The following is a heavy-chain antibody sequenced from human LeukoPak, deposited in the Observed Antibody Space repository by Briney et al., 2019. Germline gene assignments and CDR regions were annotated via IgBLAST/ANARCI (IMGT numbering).Heavy chain of an antibody. V-gene: IGHV3-64*02. CDR1: GFTFSSYA. J-gene: IGHJ6*04. D-gene: IGHD2-15*01. CDR2: ISSNGGST. CDR3: ARASGYCSGGSCPLYYYGMDV. Sequence: GSLRLSCAASGFTFSSYAMHWVCQAPGKGLEYVSAISSNGGSTYYADSVKGRFTISRDNSKNTLYLQMGSLRAEDMAVYYCARASGYCSGGSCPLYYYGMDVWGKGTTVTVSS.